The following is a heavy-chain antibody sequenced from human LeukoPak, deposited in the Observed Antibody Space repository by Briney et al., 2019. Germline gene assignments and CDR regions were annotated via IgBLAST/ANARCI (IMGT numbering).Heavy chain of an antibody. V-gene: IGHV3-73*01. CDR3: TRRVGYCSGGSCYNDY. J-gene: IGHJ4*02. Sequence: PGGSLRLSCAASGFTFSGSAMHWVRQASGKGLEWVGRIRSKVNSYATAYAASVKGRFTISRDDSKNTAYLQMNSLKTEDTAVYYCTRRVGYCSGGSCYNDYWGQGTLVTVSS. D-gene: IGHD2-15*01. CDR1: GFTFSGSA. CDR2: IRSKVNSYAT.